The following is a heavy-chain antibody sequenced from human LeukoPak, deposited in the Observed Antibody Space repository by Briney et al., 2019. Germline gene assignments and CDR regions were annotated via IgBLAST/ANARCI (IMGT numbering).Heavy chain of an antibody. V-gene: IGHV3-33*06. CDR3: AKGIQVWPRGIDY. Sequence: GGSLRLSCAASGFTFSSYGMHWVRQAPGKGLEWVAVIWYDGSNKYYADSVKGRFTISRDNSKNTLYLQMNSLRAEDTAVYYCAKGIQVWPRGIDYWGQGTLVTVSS. CDR1: GFTFSSYG. D-gene: IGHD5-18*01. J-gene: IGHJ4*02. CDR2: IWYDGSNK.